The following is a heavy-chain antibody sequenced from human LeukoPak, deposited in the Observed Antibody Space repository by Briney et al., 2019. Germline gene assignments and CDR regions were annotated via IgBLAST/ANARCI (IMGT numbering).Heavy chain of an antibody. CDR3: ARAPGYGPAYYFDY. CDR1: GFTFSKFA. J-gene: IGHJ4*02. Sequence: GRSLRLSCAAAGFTFSKFAMHWVRQAPGKGLEWVAVVSCDGSYKYYADSVKGRFTISRDNSKNTLYLQMNSLRAEDTAVYYCARAPGYGPAYYFDYWGEGTLVTLSS. V-gene: IGHV3-30*04. D-gene: IGHD1-1*01. CDR2: VSCDGSYK.